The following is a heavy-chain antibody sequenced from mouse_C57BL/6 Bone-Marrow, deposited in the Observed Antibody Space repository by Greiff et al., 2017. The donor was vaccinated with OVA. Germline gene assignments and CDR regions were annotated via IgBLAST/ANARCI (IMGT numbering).Heavy chain of an antibody. V-gene: IGHV1-75*01. J-gene: IGHJ1*03. CDR2: IFPGSGST. CDR3: AREEIYYLPYFDV. CDR1: GYTFTDYY. D-gene: IGHD1-1*01. Sequence: LVESGPELVKPGASVKISCKASGYTFTDYYINWVKQRPGQGLEWIGWIFPGSGSTYYNEKFKGKATLTVDKSSSTAYMLLSSLTSEDSAVYFCAREEIYYLPYFDVWGTGTTVTVSS.